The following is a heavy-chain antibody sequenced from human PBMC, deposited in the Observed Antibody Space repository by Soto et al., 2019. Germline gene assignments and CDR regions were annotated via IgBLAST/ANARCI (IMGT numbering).Heavy chain of an antibody. CDR1: EFTCTNAW. CDR3: TSLYYGH. V-gene: IGHV3-15*01. J-gene: IGHJ4*02. D-gene: IGHD4-17*01. Sequence: PGGSLRLSCAASEFTCTNAWMSWVRQAPGKGLEWVGRIKSKTAGGTTDYAAPVQGRFTISRDESRNTLYLQMNSLKTEDTAVYYCTSLYYGHWGQGTLVTVSS. CDR2: IKSKTAGGTT.